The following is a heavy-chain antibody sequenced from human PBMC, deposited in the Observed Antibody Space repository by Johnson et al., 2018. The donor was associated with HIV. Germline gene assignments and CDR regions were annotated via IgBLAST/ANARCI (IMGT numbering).Heavy chain of an antibody. V-gene: IGHV3-30*14. D-gene: IGHD5-18*01. CDR2: ISYDGSNK. CDR1: GFTFSSYA. CDR3: ARGRGVGRPIQKWLGAAFDI. J-gene: IGHJ3*02. Sequence: QVQLVESGGGVVQPGRSLRLSCAASGFTFSSYAMHWVRQAPGKGLEWVAVISYDGSNKYYADSVKGRFTTSRDISKNTLYLQMNSLRAGDTAVYYCARGRGVGRPIQKWLGAAFDIWGQGTMVTVSS.